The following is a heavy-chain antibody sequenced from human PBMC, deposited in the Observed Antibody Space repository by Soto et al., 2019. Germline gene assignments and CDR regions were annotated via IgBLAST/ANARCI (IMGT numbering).Heavy chain of an antibody. Sequence: SETLSLTCTVSGGSISGDYYHWTWIRQSPEKGLEWIGYIHHSGSILYNPSLKSRLTISVDTSKNQFSLQLSSVTAADTAVYYCARQNNYYGSGSYTRIWWFDPWGQGTMVTSPQ. D-gene: IGHD3-10*01. J-gene: IGHJ5*02. CDR3: ARQNNYYGSGSYTRIWWFDP. V-gene: IGHV4-30-4*08. CDR2: IHHSGSI. CDR1: GGSISGDYYH.